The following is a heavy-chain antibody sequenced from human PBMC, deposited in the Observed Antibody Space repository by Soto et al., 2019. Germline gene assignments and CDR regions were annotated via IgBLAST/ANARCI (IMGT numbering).Heavy chain of an antibody. D-gene: IGHD2-15*01. J-gene: IGHJ5*02. CDR3: AGMYGSGSGWFHP. CDR1: GYSITTGGYY. CDR2: FYSSGSI. V-gene: IGHV4-31*03. Sequence: PSETLSLTCFVSGYSITTGGYYWRWIRPHPGKGLEWSGSFYSSGSIIYNPSLRSRVSISGDTSSNQFSTSLTAVPAADTACYFWAGMYGSGSGWFHPWGQGTLVTV.